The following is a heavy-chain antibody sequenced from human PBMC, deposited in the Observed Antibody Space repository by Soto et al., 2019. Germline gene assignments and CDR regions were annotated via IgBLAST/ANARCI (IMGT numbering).Heavy chain of an antibody. CDR2: INAGNGNT. J-gene: IGHJ6*03. CDR3: ARGHLAVVPVASWFYYMDV. CDR1: GYTFTNYA. V-gene: IGHV1-3*01. Sequence: ASVKVSCKASGYTFTNYAVHWVRQAPGQRLERMGWINAGNGNTRYSQKFQGRVTITRDTPARTVYMELSGLRSEDTAVYYCARGHLAVVPVASWFYYMDVWGKGTTVTVSS. D-gene: IGHD2-2*01.